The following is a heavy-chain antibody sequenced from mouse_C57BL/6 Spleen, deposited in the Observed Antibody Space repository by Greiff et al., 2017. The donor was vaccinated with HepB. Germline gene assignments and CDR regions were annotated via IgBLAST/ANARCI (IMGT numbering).Heavy chain of an antibody. J-gene: IGHJ2*01. D-gene: IGHD4-1*01. CDR3: ARAPTGTYYFDY. CDR2: ISDGGSYT. CDR1: GFTFSSYA. V-gene: IGHV5-4*03. Sequence: DVMLVESGGGLVKPGGSLKLSCAASGFTFSSYAMSWVRQTPEKRLEWVATISDGGSYTYYPDNVKGRFTISRDNAKNNLYLQMSHLKSEDTAMYYCARAPTGTYYFDYWGQGTTLTVSS.